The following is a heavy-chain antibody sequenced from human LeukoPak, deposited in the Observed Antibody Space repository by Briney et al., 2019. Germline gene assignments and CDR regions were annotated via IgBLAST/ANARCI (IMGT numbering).Heavy chain of an antibody. CDR2: IYYSGST. CDR3: ARGPTTVVNYAFDI. Sequence: PSETLSLTCIVSDDPISNYYWSWIRQPPGKGLEWFGYIYYSGSTIYDPSLKSRLTISVDTSKNQFSLKLSSVTAADTAVYYCARGPTTVVNYAFDIWGQGTMVTVSS. D-gene: IGHD4-23*01. CDR1: DDPISNYY. J-gene: IGHJ3*02. V-gene: IGHV4-59*01.